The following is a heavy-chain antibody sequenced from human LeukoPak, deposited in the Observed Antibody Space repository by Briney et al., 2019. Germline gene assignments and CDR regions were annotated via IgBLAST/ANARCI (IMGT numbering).Heavy chain of an antibody. CDR2: IFSSGTT. Sequence: SETLSLTCTVSGGSITTSDYYWGWIRQPPGKGLEWIGSIFSSGTTFYNPSLNSPVTISLDTSKNQFSLKLSSVTAADTAVYYCARDVERTIFLLGVCRWFDPWGQGTLITVSS. J-gene: IGHJ5*02. CDR1: GGSITTSDYY. V-gene: IGHV4-39*07. D-gene: IGHD3-10*02. CDR3: ARDVERTIFLLGVCRWFDP.